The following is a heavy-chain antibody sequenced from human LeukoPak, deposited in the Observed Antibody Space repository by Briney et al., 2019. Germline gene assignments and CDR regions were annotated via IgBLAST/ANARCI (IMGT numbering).Heavy chain of an antibody. CDR2: ISYDGSNK. D-gene: IGHD2-2*01. CDR3: AKAYGYCTTTSCSHEEFDY. CDR1: GFTFSNYG. Sequence: TGGSLRLSCAASGFTFSNYGMHWVRQAPGKGLEWVAVISYDGSNKYYADSVKGRFAISRDNSKNTLYLQMNSLRAEATAVYYCAKAYGYCTTTSCSHEEFDYWGQGTLVTVSS. J-gene: IGHJ4*02. V-gene: IGHV3-30*18.